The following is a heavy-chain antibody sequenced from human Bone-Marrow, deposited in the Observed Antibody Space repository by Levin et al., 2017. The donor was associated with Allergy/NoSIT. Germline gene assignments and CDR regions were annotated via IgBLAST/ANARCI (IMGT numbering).Heavy chain of an antibody. Sequence: GGSLRLSCTASGFTFSNYGMHWVRQAPGTGLEWVAVISYDGRHTYYADSVKGRFTISRDNSNNRLYLQMNSLRVEDTAVYYSAKDGGRQLVLEWWFDPWGQGTQVTVSS. CDR3: AKDGGRQLVLEWWFDP. J-gene: IGHJ5*02. CDR1: GFTFSNYG. D-gene: IGHD6-13*01. V-gene: IGHV3-30*13. CDR2: ISYDGRHT.